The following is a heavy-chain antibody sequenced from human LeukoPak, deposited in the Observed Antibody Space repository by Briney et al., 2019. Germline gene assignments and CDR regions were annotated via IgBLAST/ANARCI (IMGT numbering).Heavy chain of an antibody. CDR1: GLTVSSNS. CDR2: IYSGGST. V-gene: IGHV3-53*01. J-gene: IGHJ4*02. CDR3: AREILEPGKTHEY. D-gene: IGHD1-1*01. Sequence: GGSLRLSCAASGLTVSSNSMSWVRQAPGKGLEWVSFIYSGGSTYYADSVKGRFTISRDNSKNTLYLQMNSLRAEDTAMYYCAREILEPGKTHEYWGQGTLVTVSS.